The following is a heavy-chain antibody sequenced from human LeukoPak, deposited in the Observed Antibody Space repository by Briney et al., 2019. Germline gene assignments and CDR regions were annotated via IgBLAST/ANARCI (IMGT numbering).Heavy chain of an antibody. V-gene: IGHV1-2*02. CDR2: INPNSGGT. J-gene: IGHJ4*02. CDR3: ARGHDFWSGYYNFDY. Sequence: ASVKVSCKASGYTFTGYYMHWVRQAPGQGLEWIGLINPNSGGTNYAQKFQCRVTMPRDTSISTAYMELSRLRSYNTAVYYCARGHDFWSGYYNFDYWGQGTLVTVSS. CDR1: GYTFTGYY. D-gene: IGHD3-3*01.